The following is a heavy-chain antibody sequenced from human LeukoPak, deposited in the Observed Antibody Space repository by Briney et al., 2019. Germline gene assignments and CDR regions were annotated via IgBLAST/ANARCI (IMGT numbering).Heavy chain of an antibody. CDR1: GGSFSGYY. J-gene: IGHJ5*02. D-gene: IGHD5-12*01. CDR2: INHSGST. Sequence: SETLSLTCAVYGGSFSGYYWSWIRQPPGQGLEWMGGINHSGSTNYNPSLKSRVTISVDTSKNQFSLKLSSVTAADTAVYYCARPRGYSGYEWFNWFDPWGQGTLVTVSS. CDR3: ARPRGYSGYEWFNWFDP. V-gene: IGHV4-34*01.